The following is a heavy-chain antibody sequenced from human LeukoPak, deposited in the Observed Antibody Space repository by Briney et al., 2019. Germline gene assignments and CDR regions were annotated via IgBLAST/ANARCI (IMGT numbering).Heavy chain of an antibody. CDR1: GFTFSSYS. D-gene: IGHD6-13*01. CDR3: VRGAYSSSWLNFDY. Sequence: GGSLRLSCAASGFTFSSYSMNWVRQSPGKGLEWVSYITSYSSTVYYADSVKGRFTVSRDNSKNTLYLQMNSLRAEDTAVYYCVRGAYSSSWLNFDYWGQGTLVTVSS. CDR2: ITSYSSTV. V-gene: IGHV3-48*01. J-gene: IGHJ4*02.